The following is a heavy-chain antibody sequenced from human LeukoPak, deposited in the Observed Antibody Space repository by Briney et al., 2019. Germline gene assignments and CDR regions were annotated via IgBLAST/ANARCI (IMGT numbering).Heavy chain of an antibody. CDR3: AKASRSIKVVLITTSYYFDY. V-gene: IGHV3-30*02. Sequence: GGSLRLSCAVSGITFRNLAMHWVRQAPGKGLEWVAFIRADGSNTKYADSVKGRFTISRDNSKSTLSLQMNSLRAEDTAVYYCAKASRSIKVVLITTSYYFDYWGQGTLVTVSS. CDR2: IRADGSNT. J-gene: IGHJ4*02. D-gene: IGHD3-22*01. CDR1: GITFRNLA.